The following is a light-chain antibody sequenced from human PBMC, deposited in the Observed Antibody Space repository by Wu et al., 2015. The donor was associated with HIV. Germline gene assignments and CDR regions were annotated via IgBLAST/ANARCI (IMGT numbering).Light chain of an antibody. CDR1: QRVGSRY. CDR2: AAS. Sequence: VVLTQSPGILSLSPGERATLSCKASQRVGSRYLAWYQQKPGQAPRLLISAASSRATGIPDRFSGSGSETDFTLTISRLEPEDFAVYYCQQYGSSPPISFGQGTKVEI. CDR3: QQYGSSPPIS. V-gene: IGKV3-20*01. J-gene: IGKJ2*03.